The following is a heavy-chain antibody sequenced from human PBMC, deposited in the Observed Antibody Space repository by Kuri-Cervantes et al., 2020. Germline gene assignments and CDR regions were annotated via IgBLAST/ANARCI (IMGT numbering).Heavy chain of an antibody. J-gene: IGHJ4*02. V-gene: IGHV1-69*13. CDR3: ARGGYSYGYYFDY. CDR1: GGTFSSYA. Sequence: SVKVSCKASGGTFSSYAISWVRQAPGQGLEWMGGIIPIFGTANYAQKFQGRVTITADESTSTAYMELSSLRSEDTAVYYCARGGYSYGYYFDYWGQGTLVTVSS. CDR2: IIPIFGTA. D-gene: IGHD5-18*01.